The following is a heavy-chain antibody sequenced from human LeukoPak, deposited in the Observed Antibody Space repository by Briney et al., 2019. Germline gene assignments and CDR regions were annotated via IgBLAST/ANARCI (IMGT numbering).Heavy chain of an antibody. CDR2: IYPGDSDT. CDR1: GYTFTSYW. Sequence: GESLKISCKDSGYTFTSYWIGWVRQMPGKGLEWMGIIYPGDSDTRYSPSFQGQVTISADKSINTAYLQWSSLKASDTAIYYCARRGEAMDPFDYWGQGTLVTVSS. CDR3: ARRGEAMDPFDY. V-gene: IGHV5-51*01. J-gene: IGHJ4*02. D-gene: IGHD5-18*01.